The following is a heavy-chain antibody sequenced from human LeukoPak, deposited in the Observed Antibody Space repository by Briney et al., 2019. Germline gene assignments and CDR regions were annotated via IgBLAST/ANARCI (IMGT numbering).Heavy chain of an antibody. Sequence: PSETLSLTCTVSGGSISSYYWSWIRQPPGKGLEWIGSIYYSGSTYYNPSLKSRVTISVDTSKNQFPLKLSSVTAADTAVYYCARTYGGYVGDAFDIWGQGTMVTVSS. J-gene: IGHJ3*02. CDR3: ARTYGGYVGDAFDI. D-gene: IGHD5-12*01. V-gene: IGHV4-59*05. CDR1: GGSISSYY. CDR2: IYYSGST.